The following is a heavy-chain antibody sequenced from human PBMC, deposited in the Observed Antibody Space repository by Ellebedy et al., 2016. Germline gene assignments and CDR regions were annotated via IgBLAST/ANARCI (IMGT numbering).Heavy chain of an antibody. CDR2: IYGNDDK. J-gene: IGHJ4*01. CDR3: VHRTTVTSVDY. V-gene: IGHV2-5*01. Sequence: SGPTLVKPTQTLTLTCTFSGFSLSTSAVVVGWVRQPPGRAPEWLEFIYGNDDKRYSPSLKSRLTITKDTSKNQVILTLTNMDPVDTATYYCVHRTTVTSVDYWGQGLLVTVSS. CDR1: GFSLSTSAVV. D-gene: IGHD4-17*01.